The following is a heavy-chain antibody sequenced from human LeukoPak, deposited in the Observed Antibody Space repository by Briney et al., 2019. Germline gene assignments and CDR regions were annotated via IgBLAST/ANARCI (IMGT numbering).Heavy chain of an antibody. CDR2: ISASGGTT. Sequence: WGSLRLSCAASGFTFNNYAMIWVRQAPGKGLEWVSAISASGGTTYYADSVKGRFTISRDNSENTLYLQMNSLRAEDTAVYYCAKEPREYCSSTSCPIWFDSWGQGTLVTVSS. J-gene: IGHJ5*01. CDR1: GFTFNNYA. CDR3: AKEPREYCSSTSCPIWFDS. V-gene: IGHV3-23*01. D-gene: IGHD2-2*01.